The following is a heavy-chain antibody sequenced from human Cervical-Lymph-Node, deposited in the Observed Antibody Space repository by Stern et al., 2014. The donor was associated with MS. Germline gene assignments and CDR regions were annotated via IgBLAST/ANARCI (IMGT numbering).Heavy chain of an antibody. CDR1: GDSILSYY. Sequence: QVQLQESGPGLVRPAETLSLTCAVSGDSILSYYWTWIRQPAGKGLEWIGRNYKKEAKEATTYTPPPQSRLTRSIDPSKNQLSLTLSSVTAADTALYYCARSPSVGNWVEYWGQGTLVTVSS. CDR3: ARSPSVGNWVEY. D-gene: IGHD1-1*01. CDR2: NYKKEAKEAT. V-gene: IGHV4-4*07. J-gene: IGHJ5*01.